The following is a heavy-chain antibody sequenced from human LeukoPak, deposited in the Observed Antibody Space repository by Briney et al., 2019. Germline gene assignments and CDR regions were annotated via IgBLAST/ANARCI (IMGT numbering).Heavy chain of an antibody. D-gene: IGHD6-13*01. J-gene: IGHJ4*02. Sequence: GGSLRLSCAASGFTFSPYTMYWVRQAPGKGLECVAIISYDGSNKYYADSVKGRFTISRDNSINTLYLQMNSLRAEDTAVYYCARAGTQQLVRYYFDYWGQGTLGTVSS. CDR2: ISYDGSNK. V-gene: IGHV3-30-3*01. CDR1: GFTFSPYT. CDR3: ARAGTQQLVRYYFDY.